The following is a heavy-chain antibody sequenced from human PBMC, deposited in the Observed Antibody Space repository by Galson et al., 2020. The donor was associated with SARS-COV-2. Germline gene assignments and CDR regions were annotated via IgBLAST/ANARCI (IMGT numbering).Heavy chain of an antibody. D-gene: IGHD3-9*01. V-gene: IGHV1-2*02. CDR1: GYTFTDYY. J-gene: IGHJ6*02. CDR3: ARLRYYDVLTGYIVDV. CDR2: INPKSGGT. Sequence: ASVKVSCKASGYTFTDYYIHWVRQAPGQGLEWMGWINPKSGGTNYAQKFEGRVTMTRDTSITTAYMELSRLRADDTAVYYCARLRYYDVLTGYIVDVWGQGTMVIVSS.